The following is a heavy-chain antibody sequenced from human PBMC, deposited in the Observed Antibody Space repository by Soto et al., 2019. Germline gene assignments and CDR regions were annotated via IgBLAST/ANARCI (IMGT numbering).Heavy chain of an antibody. Sequence: LRLSCAASEFTFGNYAMSWVRQAPGKGLEWVSAISGSGSSTYYADSVKGRFTISRDNSKSTLYLQMTSLRAEDTAVYYCAKHYDSSGYYINYWGQGTLVTVSS. D-gene: IGHD3-22*01. CDR2: ISGSGSST. CDR1: EFTFGNYA. J-gene: IGHJ4*02. CDR3: AKHYDSSGYYINY. V-gene: IGHV3-23*01.